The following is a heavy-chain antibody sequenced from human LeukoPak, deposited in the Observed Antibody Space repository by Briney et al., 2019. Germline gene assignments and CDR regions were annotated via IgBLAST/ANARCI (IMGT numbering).Heavy chain of an antibody. J-gene: IGHJ4*02. CDR1: GGSISSSSYY. V-gene: IGHV4-39*01. D-gene: IGHD1-26*01. Sequence: ASETLSLTCTVSGGSISSSSYYWGWIRQLPGKGLEWIGSIYYSGSTYYNPSLKSRVTISVDTSKNQFSLKLSSVTAADTAVYYCARSTRIVGATTGPDYWGQGTLVTVSS. CDR3: ARSTRIVGATTGPDY. CDR2: IYYSGST.